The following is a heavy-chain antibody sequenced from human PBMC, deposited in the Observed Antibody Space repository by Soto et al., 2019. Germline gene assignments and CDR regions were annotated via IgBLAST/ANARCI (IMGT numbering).Heavy chain of an antibody. D-gene: IGHD6-19*01. CDR1: GFTFSTYA. Sequence: QVQLVESGGGVVQPGRSLRLSCAASGFTFSTYAMHWVRQAPGKGLEWVAVISSDGSNNYYADSVKGRFTISRDNSXXTLYLQMNSLRVEDTAVYYCARMGWAVAGSYYFDYWGQGTLVTVSS. V-gene: IGHV3-30-3*01. CDR3: ARMGWAVAGSYYFDY. CDR2: ISSDGSNN. J-gene: IGHJ4*02.